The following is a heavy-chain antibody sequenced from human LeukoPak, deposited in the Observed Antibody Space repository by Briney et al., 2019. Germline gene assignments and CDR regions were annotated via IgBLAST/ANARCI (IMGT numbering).Heavy chain of an antibody. CDR1: GFTFSSYG. CDR2: ISYDGSNK. CDR3: ARDHGDLTMVRGGFVP. V-gene: IGHV3-30*03. Sequence: GALRLSCAASGFTFSSYGMHWVRQAPGKGLEWVAVISYDGSNKYCADSVKGRFTISRDNSKNTLYLQMNSLRAEDTAVYYCARDHGDLTMVRGGFVPWGQGTLVTVSS. J-gene: IGHJ5*02. D-gene: IGHD3-10*01.